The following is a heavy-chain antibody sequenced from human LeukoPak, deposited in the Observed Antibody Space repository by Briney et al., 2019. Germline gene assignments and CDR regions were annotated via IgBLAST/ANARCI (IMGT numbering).Heavy chain of an antibody. CDR3: AREGPDSPFYGMGG. D-gene: IGHD1-14*01. Sequence: SETLSLTCAVSGGSISSSKWWSWVRQPPGKGLEWIGEIYDSGTMKYNPSLKSRVTISVDKSENQFSLKLSSVTAADTAVYYCAREGPDSPFYGMGGWGQGTTVTVSS. CDR1: GGSISSSKW. J-gene: IGHJ6*02. CDR2: IYDSGTM. V-gene: IGHV4-4*02.